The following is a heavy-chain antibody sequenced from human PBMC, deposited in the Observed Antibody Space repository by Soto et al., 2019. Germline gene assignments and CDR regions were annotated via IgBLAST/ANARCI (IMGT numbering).Heavy chain of an antibody. J-gene: IGHJ5*02. D-gene: IGHD4-17*01. Sequence: QVQLVQSGAEVKKPGSSVKVSCKASGGTFSSYTISWVRQAPGQGLEWMGRIIPILGIANYAQKFQGRVTITADKSTSTAYMGLSSLRSEDTAVYYCARETYGVTTAGSWFDPWGQGTLVTVSS. V-gene: IGHV1-69*08. CDR3: ARETYGVTTAGSWFDP. CDR1: GGTFSSYT. CDR2: IIPILGIA.